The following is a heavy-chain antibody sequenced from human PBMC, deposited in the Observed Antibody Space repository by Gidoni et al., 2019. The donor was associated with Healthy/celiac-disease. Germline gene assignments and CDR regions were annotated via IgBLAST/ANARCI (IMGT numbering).Heavy chain of an antibody. V-gene: IGHV3-30*01. Sequence: QVQLVQSGGGVVQPGRSLRLSWAASGFSCRGSAMNWVRQAPGKGLEWVAVISYDGSNKYYADSVKGRFTISRDNSKNTLYLQMNSLRAEDTAVYYCARSSVDTYYDILTGGGMDVWGQGTTVTVSS. CDR2: ISYDGSNK. CDR3: ARSSVDTYYDILTGGGMDV. D-gene: IGHD3-9*01. CDR1: GFSCRGSA. J-gene: IGHJ6*02.